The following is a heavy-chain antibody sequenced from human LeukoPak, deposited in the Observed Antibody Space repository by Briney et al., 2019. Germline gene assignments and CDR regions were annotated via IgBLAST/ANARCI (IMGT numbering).Heavy chain of an antibody. Sequence: PSETLSLTCTVSGGSISSNNYYWGWIRQPPGKGLESIGSIYYSGSTYNNPSLKSRVTISVDTTKNQFSLKLTSVTAADTAVYYCASSPSGYWWNFDCWGQGTLVTVSS. D-gene: IGHD3-22*01. CDR2: IYYSGST. CDR1: GGSISSNNYY. CDR3: ASSPSGYWWNFDC. V-gene: IGHV4-39*01. J-gene: IGHJ4*02.